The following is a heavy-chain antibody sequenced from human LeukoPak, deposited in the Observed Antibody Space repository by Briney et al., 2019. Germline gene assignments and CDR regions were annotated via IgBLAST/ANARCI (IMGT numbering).Heavy chain of an antibody. V-gene: IGHV3-7*01. D-gene: IGHD1-14*01. CDR1: GFTFRSYA. CDR3: ASALPADHFDF. CDR2: IKYYGGEK. J-gene: IGHJ4*02. Sequence: GGSLRLSCAASGFTFRSYAMSWVRQAPGKGLEWVANIKYYGGEKYYADSVRGRFTISRDNAKSSLYLQMNSLRAEDTAVYYCASALPADHFDFWGQGTLVTVSS.